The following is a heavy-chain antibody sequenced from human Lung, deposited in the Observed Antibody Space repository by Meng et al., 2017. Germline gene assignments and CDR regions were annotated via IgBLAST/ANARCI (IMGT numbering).Heavy chain of an antibody. J-gene: IGHJ4*02. CDR1: GGSFSDYY. D-gene: IGHD4-11*01. V-gene: IGHV4-34*01. CDR2: INHSGST. CDR3: ARGPTTMAHDFDY. Sequence: QVQLQRWGAGLLKPLETRSLTCVVSGGSFSDYYWSWIRQPPGKGLEWIGEINHSGSTNYNPSLESRATISVDTSQNNLSLKLSSVTAADSAVYYCARGPTTMAHDFDYWGQGTLVTVSS.